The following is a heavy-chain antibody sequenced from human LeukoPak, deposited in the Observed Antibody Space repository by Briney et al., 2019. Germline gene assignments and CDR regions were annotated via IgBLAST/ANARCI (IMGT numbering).Heavy chain of an antibody. CDR1: CGFFSGYY. Sequence: SETLSLTCAVYCGFFSGYYLSLIRQPPGKGLELIGENNHSGSTNYNPSLKSRVTISVDTSKNQFSLKLSSVTAADTAVYYCARRTRITMIVVVQYYFDYWGQGTLVTVSS. D-gene: IGHD3-22*01. CDR3: ARRTRITMIVVVQYYFDY. J-gene: IGHJ4*02. CDR2: NNHSGST. V-gene: IGHV4-34*01.